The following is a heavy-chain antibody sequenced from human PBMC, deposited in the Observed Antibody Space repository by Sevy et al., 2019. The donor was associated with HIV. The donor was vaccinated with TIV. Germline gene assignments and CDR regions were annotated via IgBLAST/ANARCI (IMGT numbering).Heavy chain of an antibody. V-gene: IGHV1-69*13. J-gene: IGHJ4*02. CDR2: IIPILGTV. D-gene: IGHD6-19*01. CDR3: ARGGGNGWYYFDY. CDR1: GGTFSSYG. Sequence: ASVKVSCKASGGTFSSYGISWVRPAPGQGLEWGGGIIPILGTVNYAQKFQGRVTITADESTKTAYMELSSLRSEDTAVYYCARGGGNGWYYFDYWGQETLVTVSS.